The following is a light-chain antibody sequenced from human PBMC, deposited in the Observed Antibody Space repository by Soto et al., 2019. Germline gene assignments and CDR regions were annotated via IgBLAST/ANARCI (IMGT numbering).Light chain of an antibody. CDR3: QQYYSLPWT. V-gene: IGKV4-1*01. CDR1: QSVLYNSKNDSY. Sequence: DIVMTQTPDSLAVSLGERATINCKSGQSVLYNSKNDSYLTWYQQKPGQSPKVLISWASTRESGVPDRFSGSGSGTDFTLTISNLQAEDVAVYYCQQYYSLPWTFGQGTKVDIK. CDR2: WAS. J-gene: IGKJ1*01.